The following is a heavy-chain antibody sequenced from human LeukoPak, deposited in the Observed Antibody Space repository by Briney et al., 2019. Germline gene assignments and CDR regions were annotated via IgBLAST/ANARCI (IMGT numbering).Heavy chain of an antibody. CDR1: GGSISSYY. J-gene: IGHJ6*02. V-gene: IGHV4-59*01. CDR3: ARDGSAEYSYGYGNYYYGMDV. Sequence: SETLSLTCTVSGGSISSYYWSWIRQPPGKGLEWIGDISYSGSTNYNPSLKSRVTISLDTSKNQFSLKLSSVTAADTAVYYCARDGSAEYSYGYGNYYYGMDVWGQGTTVTVSS. D-gene: IGHD5-18*01. CDR2: ISYSGST.